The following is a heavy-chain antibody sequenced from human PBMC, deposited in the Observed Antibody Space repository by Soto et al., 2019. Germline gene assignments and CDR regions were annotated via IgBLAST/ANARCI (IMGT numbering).Heavy chain of an antibody. J-gene: IGHJ5*02. D-gene: IGHD2-15*01. CDR3: ARGSGVVVAATRRLNWFDP. V-gene: IGHV4-30-2*01. CDR2: IYHSGST. CDR1: GGSISSGGYS. Sequence: QLQLQESGSGLVKPSQTLSLTCAVSGGSISSGGYSWSWIRQPPGKGLEWIGYIYHSGSTYYNPSXXSRVTTSVHRXXSXFXXKLSSVTAADTAVYYGARGSGVVVAATRRLNWFDPWGQGTLVTVSS.